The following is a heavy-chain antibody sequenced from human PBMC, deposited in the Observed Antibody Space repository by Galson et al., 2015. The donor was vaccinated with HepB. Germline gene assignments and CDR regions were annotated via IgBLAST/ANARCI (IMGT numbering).Heavy chain of an antibody. CDR3: ARGRDCSGGSCYSVIPQETYGMDV. V-gene: IGHV1-2*06. D-gene: IGHD2-15*01. CDR1: GSTFTGYY. CDR2: INPNSGGT. Sequence: SVTVSCKASGSTFTGYYMHWVRQAPGQGLEWMGRINPNSGGTNYAQKFQGRVTMTRDTSISTAYMELSRLRSDDTAVYYCARGRDCSGGSCYSVIPQETYGMDVWGQGTTVTVSS. J-gene: IGHJ6*02.